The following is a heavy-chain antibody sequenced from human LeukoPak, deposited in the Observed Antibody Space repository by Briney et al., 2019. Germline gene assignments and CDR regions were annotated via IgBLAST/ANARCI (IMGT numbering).Heavy chain of an antibody. CDR3: ASSPLDGDYCFDY. CDR2: MNPNSGNT. Sequence: ASVKVSCKASGYTFTSYDINWVRQATGQGLEWMGWMNPNSGNTGYAQKFQGRVAMTRNTSISTAYMELSSLRSEDTAVYYCASSPLDGDYCFDYWGQGTLVTVSS. CDR1: GYTFTSYD. D-gene: IGHD4-17*01. V-gene: IGHV1-8*02. J-gene: IGHJ4*02.